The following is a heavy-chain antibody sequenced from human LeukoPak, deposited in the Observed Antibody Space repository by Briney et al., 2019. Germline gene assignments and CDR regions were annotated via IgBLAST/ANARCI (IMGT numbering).Heavy chain of an antibody. D-gene: IGHD3-22*01. CDR1: GFTFSSYA. CDR3: AREPHTNYYDSSDINY. Sequence: GGSLRLSCAASGFTFSSYAMHWVRQAPGKGLEWVAVISYDGSNKYYADSVKGRFTISRDNSKNTLYLQMNSLRAEDTAVYYCAREPHTNYYDSSDINYWGQGTLVTVSS. V-gene: IGHV3-30*04. CDR2: ISYDGSNK. J-gene: IGHJ4*02.